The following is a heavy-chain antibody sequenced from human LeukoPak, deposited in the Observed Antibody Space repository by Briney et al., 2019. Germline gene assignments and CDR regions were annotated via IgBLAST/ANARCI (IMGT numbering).Heavy chain of an antibody. CDR1: GFTFSNYG. CDR2: IWSDGSKS. Sequence: GRSLRLSCAASGFTFSNYGMHCVRQAPGKGLEWVTIIWSDGSKSHYLDSVKGRFTVSRDNSKNTLYLQMDSLRAEDTAVYYCARDDSRNDNAFDLWGQGTVVTVSS. J-gene: IGHJ3*01. CDR3: ARDDSRNDNAFDL. D-gene: IGHD6-13*01. V-gene: IGHV3-33*01.